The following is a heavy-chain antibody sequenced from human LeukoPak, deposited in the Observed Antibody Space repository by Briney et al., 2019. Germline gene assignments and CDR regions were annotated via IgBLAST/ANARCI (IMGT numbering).Heavy chain of an antibody. CDR3: ARDHGSGYSYGDAFDI. J-gene: IGHJ3*02. CDR2: ISWNSGSI. CDR1: GFTIDDYA. V-gene: IGHV3-9*01. D-gene: IGHD5-18*01. Sequence: GGSLRLSCAASGFTIDDYAMHWVRQAPGKGLEWVSGISWNSGSIDYADSVKGRFTISRDNAKNSLYLQMNSLRAEDTAVYYCARDHGSGYSYGDAFDIWGQGTMVTVSS.